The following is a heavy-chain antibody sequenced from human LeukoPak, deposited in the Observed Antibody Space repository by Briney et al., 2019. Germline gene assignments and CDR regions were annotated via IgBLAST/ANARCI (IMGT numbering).Heavy chain of an antibody. D-gene: IGHD1-14*01. V-gene: IGHV4-59*01. Sequence: SETLSLTCTASGGSISSYYWSWIRQPPGKGLEWIGDICYSGSTNYYPALKSRVTISVDTSKNQFSLKLSSVTAAGTAVYYCARGIKARSSPFDYWGQGTLVSVSS. CDR2: ICYSGST. CDR1: GGSISSYY. CDR3: ARGIKARSSPFDY. J-gene: IGHJ4*02.